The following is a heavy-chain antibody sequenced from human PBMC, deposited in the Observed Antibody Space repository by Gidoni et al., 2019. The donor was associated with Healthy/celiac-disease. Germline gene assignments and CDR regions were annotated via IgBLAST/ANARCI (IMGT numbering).Heavy chain of an antibody. CDR1: GFTFSSYA. D-gene: IGHD6-19*01. V-gene: IGHV3-23*01. CDR3: AKDPGYSSGWYIDY. Sequence: EVQLLESGGGLVQPGGSLRLSCAASGFTFSSYAMSWVRQAPGKGLEWCSASSGSGGSTYYAESVKGRFTISRDNAKNTLYLQMNSLRAEDTAVYYCAKDPGYSSGWYIDYWGQGTLVTVSS. CDR2: SSGSGGST. J-gene: IGHJ4*02.